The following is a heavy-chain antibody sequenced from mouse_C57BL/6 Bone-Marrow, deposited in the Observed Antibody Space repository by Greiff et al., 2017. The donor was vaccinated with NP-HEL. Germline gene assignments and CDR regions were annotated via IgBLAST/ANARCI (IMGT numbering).Heavy chain of an antibody. CDR1: GYTFTDYY. Sequence: VQLQQSGPVLVKPGASVKMSCKASGYTFTDYYMNWVKQSHGKSLEWIGVINPYNGGTSYNQKFKGKATLTVDKSSSTAYMELNSLTSEDSAVYYCARGQLGRDWYFDVWGTGTTVTVSS. CDR2: INPYNGGT. J-gene: IGHJ1*03. V-gene: IGHV1-19*01. D-gene: IGHD4-1*01. CDR3: ARGQLGRDWYFDV.